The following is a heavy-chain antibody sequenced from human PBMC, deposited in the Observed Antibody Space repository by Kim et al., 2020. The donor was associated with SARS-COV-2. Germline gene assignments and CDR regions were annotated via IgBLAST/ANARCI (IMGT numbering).Heavy chain of an antibody. Sequence: NDNPSLKSRGTISVDKSKDQFSLKLRSVTAADTAVDYCARRGMGYDSSGLWGQGTLVTVSS. J-gene: IGHJ4*02. D-gene: IGHD3-22*01. CDR3: ARRGMGYDSSGL. V-gene: IGHV4-4*02.